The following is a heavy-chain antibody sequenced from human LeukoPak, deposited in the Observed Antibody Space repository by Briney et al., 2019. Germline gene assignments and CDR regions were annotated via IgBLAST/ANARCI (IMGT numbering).Heavy chain of an antibody. V-gene: IGHV3-7*01. CDR2: IKQDGSEK. CDR1: GFTFTDYY. Sequence: PGGSLRLSCAASGFTFTDYYMTWIRQAPGKGLEWVANIKQDGSEKYYVDSVKGRFTISRDNAKNSLYLQMNSLRAEDTAVYYCAREGWATMIAVLDAFDIWGQGTMVTVSS. D-gene: IGHD3-22*01. J-gene: IGHJ3*02. CDR3: AREGWATMIAVLDAFDI.